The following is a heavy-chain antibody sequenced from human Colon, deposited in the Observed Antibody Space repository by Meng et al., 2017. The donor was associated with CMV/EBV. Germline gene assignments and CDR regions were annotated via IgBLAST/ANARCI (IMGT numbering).Heavy chain of an antibody. D-gene: IGHD6-19*01. CDR3: ATDFGWYRRIY. J-gene: IGHJ4*01. Sequence: GESLKISCAASGFSFSDYWVTWVRQRPGKGLELVVNMSPAENEYSYGDSVEGRFTMSRDNAKDSLYLDMTGLRADDTAVYFCATDFGWYRRIYWGQGTPVTVSS. CDR2: MSPAENEY. CDR1: GFSFSDYW. V-gene: IGHV3-7*03.